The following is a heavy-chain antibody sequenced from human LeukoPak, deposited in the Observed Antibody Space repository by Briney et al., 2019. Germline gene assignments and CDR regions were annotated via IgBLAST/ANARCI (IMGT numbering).Heavy chain of an antibody. D-gene: IGHD6-13*01. Sequence: GGSLRLSCAASGFTFSSYSMNWVRQAPGKGLEWVSYISSSSSTIYYADSVKGRFTISRDNAKNSLYLQMNSLRAEDTAVYYCASGYSSSWYPEFDYWGQGTLVTVSS. V-gene: IGHV3-48*04. CDR1: GFTFSSYS. CDR2: ISSSSSTI. J-gene: IGHJ4*02. CDR3: ASGYSSSWYPEFDY.